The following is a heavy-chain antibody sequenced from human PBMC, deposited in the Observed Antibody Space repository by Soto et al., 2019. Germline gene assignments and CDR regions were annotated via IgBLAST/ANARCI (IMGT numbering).Heavy chain of an antibody. CDR3: VRGGGGGQFDY. Sequence: QIQLVESGGGLVKPGGSLRLSCAASGFSLSDFYMSWIRQAPGKGLEWVSYISINSNYREYADSVKGRHTSSRDNAKNSLYLQLNSLRGEDTAVYYRVRGGGGGQFDYWGQGTLVSVSS. V-gene: IGHV3-11*06. CDR2: ISINSNYR. D-gene: IGHD2-15*01. CDR1: GFSLSDFY. J-gene: IGHJ4*02.